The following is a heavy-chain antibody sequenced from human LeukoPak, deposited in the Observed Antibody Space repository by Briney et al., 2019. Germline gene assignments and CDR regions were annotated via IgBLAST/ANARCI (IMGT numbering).Heavy chain of an antibody. CDR1: GFTFSSYW. D-gene: IGHD5-18*01. J-gene: IGHJ3*02. Sequence: PGGSLRLSCAASGFTFSSYWMNWARQAPGKGLEWVASINHNGNVNYYVDSVKGRFTISRDNAKNSLYLQMSNLRAEDTAVYYCASNPRGYSYGDDAFDIWGQGTMVTVSS. CDR3: ASNPRGYSYGDDAFDI. CDR2: INHNGNVN. V-gene: IGHV3-7*03.